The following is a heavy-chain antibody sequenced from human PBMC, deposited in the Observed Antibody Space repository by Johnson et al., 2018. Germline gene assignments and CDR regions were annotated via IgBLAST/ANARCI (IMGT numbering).Heavy chain of an antibody. J-gene: IGHJ3*02. Sequence: QVQLVQSGGGLVKPGGSLRLSCVASGFTFSNYGMHWVRQAPGKGLEWVAVVSYDGSNKYYAASVKGRFTISRDTSKNTVYLQMNSLRAEDTAVYYCARGDIVVVVAATPFWSICGQGTMVTVSS. V-gene: IGHV3-30*03. CDR2: VSYDGSNK. CDR3: ARGDIVVVVAATPFWSI. CDR1: GFTFSNYG. D-gene: IGHD2-15*01.